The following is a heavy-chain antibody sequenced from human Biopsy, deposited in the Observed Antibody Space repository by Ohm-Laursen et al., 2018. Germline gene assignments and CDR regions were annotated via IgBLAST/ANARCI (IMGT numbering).Heavy chain of an antibody. CDR1: GGSVRSPDHR. V-gene: IGHV4-61*08. D-gene: IGHD3-10*01. Sequence: GTLSLTCTGSGGSVRSPDHRWNWVRRAPGKGLEWIGNIYYSWTTLYNPSLSGRVTMDLDRSTNQFSLKLKSVTSADTAVYFCARAYFYGMGTSNYFLDSWGQGALVTVSS. CDR3: ARAYFYGMGTSNYFLDS. J-gene: IGHJ4*02. CDR2: IYYSWTT.